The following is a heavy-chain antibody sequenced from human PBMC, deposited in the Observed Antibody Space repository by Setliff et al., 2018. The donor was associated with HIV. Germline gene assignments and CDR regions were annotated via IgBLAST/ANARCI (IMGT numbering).Heavy chain of an antibody. CDR2: IWYDGSNK. CDR3: AKDGVAAAGTGGYYYMDV. D-gene: IGHD6-13*01. Sequence: GESLKISCAASGFTFSSYGMHWVRQAPGKGLEWVAVIWYDGSNKYYADSVKGRFTISRDNSKNTLYLQMNSLRAEDTAVYYCAKDGVAAAGTGGYYYMDVWGKGTTVTAP. V-gene: IGHV3-33*06. CDR1: GFTFSSYG. J-gene: IGHJ6*03.